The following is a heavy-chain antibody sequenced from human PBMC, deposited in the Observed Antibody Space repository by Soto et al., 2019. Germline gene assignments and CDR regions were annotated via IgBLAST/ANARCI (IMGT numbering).Heavy chain of an antibody. J-gene: IGHJ3*02. V-gene: IGHV1-2*04. CDR2: INPNSGGT. CDR3: ARVVAAAGGGEAFDI. Sequence: ASVKVSYKASGYTFTGYYMHWVRQAPGQGLEWMGWINPNSGGTNYAQKFQGWVTMTRDTSISTAYMELSRLRSDDTAVYYCARVVAAAGGGEAFDIWGQGTMVTVSS. D-gene: IGHD6-13*01. CDR1: GYTFTGYY.